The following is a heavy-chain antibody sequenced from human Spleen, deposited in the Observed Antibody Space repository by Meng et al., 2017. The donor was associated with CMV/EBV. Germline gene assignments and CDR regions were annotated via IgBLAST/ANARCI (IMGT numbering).Heavy chain of an antibody. CDR3: ARGGVTRWLQFFDY. V-gene: IGHV1-18*01. Sequence: ASVKVSCKASGYSFSSYGINWVRQAPGQGLEWMGWTTVSNYNTHYPQKFQDRVIMTTDTSTNTAYMELRRLRSDDTAVYYCARGGVTRWLQFFDYWGQGTLVTVSS. CDR2: TTVSNYNT. D-gene: IGHD5-24*01. J-gene: IGHJ4*02. CDR1: GYSFSSYG.